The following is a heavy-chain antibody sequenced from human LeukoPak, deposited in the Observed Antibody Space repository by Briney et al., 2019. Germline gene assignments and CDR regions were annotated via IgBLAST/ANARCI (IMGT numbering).Heavy chain of an antibody. V-gene: IGHV4-31*03. CDR2: IYYSGST. Sequence: SETLSLTCTVSGGSISSGGYYRSWIRQHPGKGLEWIGYIYYSGSTYYNPSLKSRVTISVDTSKNQFSLKLSSVTAADTAVYYCARRVHAMSYYYYMDVWGKGTTVTVSS. J-gene: IGHJ6*03. CDR1: GGSISSGGYY. D-gene: IGHD2-8*01. CDR3: ARRVHAMSYYYYMDV.